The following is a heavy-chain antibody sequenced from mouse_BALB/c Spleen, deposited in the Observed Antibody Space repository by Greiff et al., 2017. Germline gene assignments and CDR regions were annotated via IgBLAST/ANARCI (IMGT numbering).Heavy chain of an antibody. CDR1: GFTFTDYY. CDR3: ARYYDY. V-gene: IGHV7-3*02. Sequence: EVQLVESGGGLVQPGGSLRLSCATSGFTFTDYYMSWVRQPPGKALEWLGFIRNKANGYTTEYSASVKGRFTISRDNSQSILYLQMNTLRAEDSATYYCARYYDYWGQGTTLTVSS. CDR2: IRNKANGYTT. J-gene: IGHJ2*01.